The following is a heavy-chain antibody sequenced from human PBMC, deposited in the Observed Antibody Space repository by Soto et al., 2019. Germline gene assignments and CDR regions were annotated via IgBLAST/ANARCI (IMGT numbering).Heavy chain of an antibody. CDR2: ISSNGGRT. Sequence: EVQLVESGGGLVQPGGSLRLSCAASGFTFSSYAMHWVRQAPGKGLEYVSAISSNGGRTYYANSVKGRFTISRDNSKNTLYLQMGSLRAEDMAVYYCGREGLRDAFDIWGQGTMVTVSS. V-gene: IGHV3-64*01. J-gene: IGHJ3*02. CDR1: GFTFSSYA. CDR3: GREGLRDAFDI. D-gene: IGHD6-19*01.